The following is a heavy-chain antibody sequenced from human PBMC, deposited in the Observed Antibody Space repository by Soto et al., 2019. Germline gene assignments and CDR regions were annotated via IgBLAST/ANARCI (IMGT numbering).Heavy chain of an antibody. J-gene: IGHJ3*02. V-gene: IGHV3-23*01. CDR1: GFTFSSYA. CDR3: AKDRLVPAPDEGDAFDI. CDR2: ISGSGGST. Sequence: GGSLRLSCAASGFTFSSYAMSWVRQAPGKGLEWVSAISGSGGSTYYADSVKGRFTISRDNSKNTLYLQMNSLRAEDTAVYYCAKDRLVPAPDEGDAFDIWGQGTMVTVSS. D-gene: IGHD2-2*01.